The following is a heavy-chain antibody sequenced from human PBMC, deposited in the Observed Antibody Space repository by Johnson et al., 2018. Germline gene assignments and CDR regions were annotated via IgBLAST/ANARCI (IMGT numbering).Heavy chain of an antibody. V-gene: IGHV4-4*07. CDR1: GGSLSRYS. CDR3: VRGRLGELEY. J-gene: IGHJ4*02. D-gene: IGHD3-16*01. Sequence: QVQLQESGPGLVKXSETXSLXCTVSGGSLSRYSWTWIRQPPGKGLEYIGSIDHRGVTDFNPSLTSRVSMSVASSKIHFPLTLNSVTAADTAVYYCVRGRLGELEYWGQGTLVIVSS. CDR2: IDHRGVT.